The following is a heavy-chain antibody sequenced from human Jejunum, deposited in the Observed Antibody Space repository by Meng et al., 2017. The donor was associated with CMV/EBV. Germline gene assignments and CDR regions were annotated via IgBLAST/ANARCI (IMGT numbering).Heavy chain of an antibody. Sequence: SGFTFSVYTMGWVRQAPGKGLEWVSALSGSSANTYYADSVKDRFTISRDNSKNTLYLQMNSLRAEDTAVYYCAKPPRATTATTSFESWGQGTLVTVSS. CDR2: LSGSSANT. J-gene: IGHJ4*02. D-gene: IGHD4-11*01. CDR3: AKPPRATTATTSFES. V-gene: IGHV3-23*01. CDR1: GFTFSVYT.